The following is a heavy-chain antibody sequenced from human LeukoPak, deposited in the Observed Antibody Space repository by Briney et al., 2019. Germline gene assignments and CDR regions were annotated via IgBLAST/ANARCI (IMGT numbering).Heavy chain of an antibody. Sequence: SETLSLTCAVYGGSFSGYYWSWIRQPPGKGLEWIGEINHSGSTNYNPPLKSRVTISVDTSKNQFSLKLSSVTAADTAVYYCARGEELHYYDSSGYFAFDIWGQGTMVTVSS. CDR2: INHSGST. V-gene: IGHV4-34*01. CDR3: ARGEELHYYDSSGYFAFDI. CDR1: GGSFSGYY. D-gene: IGHD3-22*01. J-gene: IGHJ3*02.